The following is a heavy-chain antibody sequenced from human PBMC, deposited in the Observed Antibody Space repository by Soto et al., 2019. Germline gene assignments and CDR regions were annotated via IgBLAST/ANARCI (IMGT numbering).Heavy chain of an antibody. Sequence: ASVKVSCKASGYTFTSYYMHWVRQAPGQGLEWMGGFDPEDGETIYAQKFQGRVTMTEDTSTDTAYMELSSLRSEDTAVYYCAIGPCGYSGYDLNFDYWGQGTLVTVSS. V-gene: IGHV1-24*01. CDR3: AIGPCGYSGYDLNFDY. D-gene: IGHD5-12*01. J-gene: IGHJ4*02. CDR1: GYTFTSYY. CDR2: FDPEDGET.